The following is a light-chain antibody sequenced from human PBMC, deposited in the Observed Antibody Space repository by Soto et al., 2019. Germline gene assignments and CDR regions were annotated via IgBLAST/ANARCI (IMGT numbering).Light chain of an antibody. CDR1: QSVSSD. CDR2: GAS. J-gene: IGKJ1*01. Sequence: IVMTQSPATLSVSPCEIATLSCSAIQSVSSDLAWYHQKPGQAPRLLIYGASTRAAGIPARFSGSGSGTDFTLTITSLQSEDFGVYYCHQHNNWWTFGQGTKVDIK. CDR3: HQHNNWWT. V-gene: IGKV3-15*01.